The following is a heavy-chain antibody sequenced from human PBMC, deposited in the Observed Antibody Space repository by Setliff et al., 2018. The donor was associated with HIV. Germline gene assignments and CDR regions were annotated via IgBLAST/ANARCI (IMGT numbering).Heavy chain of an antibody. CDR2: ISGSGGTI. Sequence: AGGSLRLSCAASEFTFSVYAMSWLRQAPGKGLEWVSGISGSGGTIYYADSVKGRFTISRDNAKKSLYLQMNSLRADDTAVYYCARDYLYYNMYNGSPVYGMDVWGQGTTVTVSS. V-gene: IGHV3-23*01. CDR1: EFTFSVYA. CDR3: ARDYLYYNMYNGSPVYGMDV. J-gene: IGHJ6*02. D-gene: IGHD3-10*01.